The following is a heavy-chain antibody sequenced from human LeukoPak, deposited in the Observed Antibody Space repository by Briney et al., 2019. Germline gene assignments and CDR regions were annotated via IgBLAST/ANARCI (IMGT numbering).Heavy chain of an antibody. J-gene: IGHJ3*01. V-gene: IGHV3-48*03. CDR1: GFTFSAYE. Sequence: HPGQSLRPSCAASGFTFSAYEMDWVRPVPRKGLEWVSYISSGGGTRYYADSVRGRFTISRDNAKNSLYLQMNSLRDEDTAVYYCAKEFIPESSGFDAFDVWGQGTMVTVSS. CDR2: ISSGGGTR. CDR3: AKEFIPESSGFDAFDV. D-gene: IGHD3-22*01.